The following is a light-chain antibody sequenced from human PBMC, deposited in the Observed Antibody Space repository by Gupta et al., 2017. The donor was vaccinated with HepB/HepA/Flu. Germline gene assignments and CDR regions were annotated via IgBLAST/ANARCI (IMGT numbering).Light chain of an antibody. CDR1: QNIHTY. CDR2: SAS. Sequence: DIQMTQSTSSLSASVGDRVTLSCRASQNIHTYLNWYQHKSGKAPSLLVYSASILQTGVPSRFTGSGSGTAFTLTILGLQAEDAATYFCQQSFITPLTFGGGTKVQI. CDR3: QQSFITPLT. V-gene: IGKV1-39*01. J-gene: IGKJ4*01.